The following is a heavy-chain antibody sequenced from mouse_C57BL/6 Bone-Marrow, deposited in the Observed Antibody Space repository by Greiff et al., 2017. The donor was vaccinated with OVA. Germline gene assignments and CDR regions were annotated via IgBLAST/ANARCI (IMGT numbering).Heavy chain of an antibody. D-gene: IGHD2-4*01. CDR3: ARLYYDYYWYFDV. J-gene: IGHJ1*03. Sequence: EVNLVESGGGLVQPGGSLKLSCAASGFTFSDYYMYWVRQTPEKRLEWVAYISNGGGSTYYPDTVKGRFTISRDNAKNTLYLQMSRLKSEDTAMYYCARLYYDYYWYFDVWGTGTTVTVSS. CDR2: ISNGGGST. CDR1: GFTFSDYY. V-gene: IGHV5-12*01.